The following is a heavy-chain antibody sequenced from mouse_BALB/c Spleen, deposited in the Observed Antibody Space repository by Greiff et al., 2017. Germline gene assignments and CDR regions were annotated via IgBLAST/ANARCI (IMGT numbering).Heavy chain of an antibody. CDR1: GFSLTSYG. D-gene: IGHD2-10*02. J-gene: IGHJ3*01. CDR2: IWSGGST. Sequence: VMLVESGPGLVQPSQSLSITCTVSGFSLTSYGVHWVRQSPGKGLEWLGVIWSGGSTDYNAAFISRLSISKDNSKSQVFFKMNSLQANDTAIYYCARNDQYGNLRPFAYWGQGTLVTVSA. V-gene: IGHV2-2*02. CDR3: ARNDQYGNLRPFAY.